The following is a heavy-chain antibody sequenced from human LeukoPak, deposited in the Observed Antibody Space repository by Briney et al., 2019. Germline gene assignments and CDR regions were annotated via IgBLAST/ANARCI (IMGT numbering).Heavy chain of an antibody. V-gene: IGHV1-2*02. CDR3: ARGGRYCSGGSCYQDY. Sequence: ASVKVSCKASGYTFTGYYMHWVRQAPGQGLEWMGWINPNSGGTNYAQKFQSRVTMTRDTSISTAYMELSRLRSDDTAVYYCARGGRYCSGGSCYQDYWGQGTLVTVSS. CDR1: GYTFTGYY. CDR2: INPNSGGT. J-gene: IGHJ4*02. D-gene: IGHD2-15*01.